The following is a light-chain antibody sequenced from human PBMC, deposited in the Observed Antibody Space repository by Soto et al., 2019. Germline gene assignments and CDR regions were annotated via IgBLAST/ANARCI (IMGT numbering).Light chain of an antibody. J-gene: IGKJ2*01. CDR1: QSVSSSY. Sequence: EIVLTQSPGTLSLSPGERATLSCRASQSVSSSYLAWYQQKPGQAPRLLIYDASSRATGIPDRFSGSGSGVDFTLTISSLQAEDVAVYYCQQYYSPPYTFGQGTKLEI. V-gene: IGKV3-20*01. CDR2: DAS. CDR3: QQYYSPPYT.